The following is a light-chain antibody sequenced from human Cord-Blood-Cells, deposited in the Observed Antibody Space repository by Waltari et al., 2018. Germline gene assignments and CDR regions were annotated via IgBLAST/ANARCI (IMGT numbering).Light chain of an antibody. V-gene: IGLV2-8*01. Sequence: QSALTQPPSASGSPGQSVTISCTGTSSDVGGYNYVSWYKQHPGKAPKLMIYEVSNRPSGVPARCAGSKSGNTASLTVSGLQAEDEADYYCSSYAGSNKNVFGTGTKVTVL. CDR1: SSDVGGYNY. CDR2: EVS. J-gene: IGLJ1*01. CDR3: SSYAGSNKNV.